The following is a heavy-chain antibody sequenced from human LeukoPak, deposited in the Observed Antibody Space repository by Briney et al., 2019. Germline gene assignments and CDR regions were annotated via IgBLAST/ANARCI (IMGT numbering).Heavy chain of an antibody. Sequence: GGSLRLSCAASGFTLSNAWMSWVRQAPGKGLEWVGRIKSKTDGGTTDYAAPVKGRFTISRDDSKNTLYLQMNSLKTEDTAVYYCTTDRIGSGWYEVSDYWGQGTLVTVSS. CDR1: GFTLSNAW. CDR2: IKSKTDGGTT. D-gene: IGHD6-19*01. CDR3: TTDRIGSGWYEVSDY. V-gene: IGHV3-15*01. J-gene: IGHJ4*02.